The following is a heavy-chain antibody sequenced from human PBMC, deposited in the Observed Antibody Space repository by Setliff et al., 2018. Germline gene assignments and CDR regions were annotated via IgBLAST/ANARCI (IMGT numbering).Heavy chain of an antibody. D-gene: IGHD3-3*01. J-gene: IGHJ4*01. CDR2: IYPGDSDT. CDR3: AKSPHDFWSGRVFFDY. V-gene: IGHV5-51*04. Sequence: GESLKISCKGSGYSFTSYWIGWVRQMPGKGLEWMGIIYPGDSDTRYSPSFQGQVTISADNHKNTLHLQMNSLRVEDTAIYYCAKSPHDFWSGRVFFDYWGQGMLVTVSS. CDR1: GYSFTSYW.